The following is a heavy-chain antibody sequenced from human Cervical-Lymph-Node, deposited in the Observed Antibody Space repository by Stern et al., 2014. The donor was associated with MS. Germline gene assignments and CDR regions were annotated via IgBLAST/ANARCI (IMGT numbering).Heavy chain of an antibody. V-gene: IGHV5-51*03. CDR3: ASSIDDDYIGYFAY. J-gene: IGHJ4*02. CDR2: FYPRDSDT. D-gene: IGHD4-11*01. CDR1: IYSFTSYW. Sequence: EVHLVESGAEVRQPGESLKVSCKGSIYSFTSYWIAWVRQMPGKGLEWMGTFYPRDSDTRYSPSFQGQVTISADESISTVYLQWNSLKASDTAIYYCASSIDDDYIGYFAYWGQGILVTVSS.